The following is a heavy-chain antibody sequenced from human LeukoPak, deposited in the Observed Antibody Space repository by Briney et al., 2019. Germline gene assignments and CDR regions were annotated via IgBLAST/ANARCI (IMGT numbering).Heavy chain of an antibody. CDR2: INHSGST. V-gene: IGHV4-34*01. CDR3: ARGPRMDYDFWSGYYKGTYYFDY. D-gene: IGHD3-3*01. J-gene: IGHJ4*02. Sequence: SETLSLTCAVYGGSFSGYYWSWIRQPPGKGLEWIGEINHSGSTNYNPFLKSRVTISVDTSKNQFSLKLSSVTAADTAVYYCARGPRMDYDFWSGYYKGTYYFDYWGQGTLVTVSS. CDR1: GGSFSGYY.